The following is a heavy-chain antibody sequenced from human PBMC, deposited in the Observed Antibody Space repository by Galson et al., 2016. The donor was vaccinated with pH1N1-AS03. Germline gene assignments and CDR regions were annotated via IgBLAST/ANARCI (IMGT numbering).Heavy chain of an antibody. J-gene: IGHJ6*02. CDR2: INTDSGVP. V-gene: IGHV1-2*04. CDR1: GYIFTGFY. Sequence: SVKVSCKASGYIFTGFYVHWVRQAPGQGLEWMGWINTDSGVPNYAQKFEAWVTMTRATSVSTAYMELYGLKSDDTAVYYCARDPRGPCTSATCPTTYYFGMDVWGQGTTVIVSS. D-gene: IGHD2-2*01. CDR3: ARDPRGPCTSATCPTTYYFGMDV.